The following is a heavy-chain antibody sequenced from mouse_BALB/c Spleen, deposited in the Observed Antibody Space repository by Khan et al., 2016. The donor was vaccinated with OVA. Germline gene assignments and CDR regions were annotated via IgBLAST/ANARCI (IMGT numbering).Heavy chain of an antibody. D-gene: IGHD3-3*01. V-gene: IGHV3-2*02. CDR1: GYSITSDYA. CDR3: AGGRAY. J-gene: IGHJ3*01. Sequence: EVQLQESGPSLVKPSQSLSLTCTVTGYSITSDYAWNWIRQFPGNKLEWMGYITYSGRTSYTPSLKSRISITRDTSKNQFFLQLNSVTTEDTATYYCAGGRAYWGQGTLVTVSA. CDR2: ITYSGRT.